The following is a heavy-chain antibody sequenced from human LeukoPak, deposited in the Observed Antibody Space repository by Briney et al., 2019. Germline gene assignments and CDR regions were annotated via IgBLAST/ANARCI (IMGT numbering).Heavy chain of an antibody. CDR1: GGSISSSSYY. J-gene: IGHJ3*02. D-gene: IGHD2-2*01. Sequence: SETLSLTCTVSGGSISSSSYYWGWIRQPPGKGLEWIGSIYYSGSTYYNPSLKSRVTISVDTSKNQFSLKLSSVTAADTAVYYCARWGGYCSSTSCYDDAFDIWGQGTMVTVSS. V-gene: IGHV4-39*07. CDR3: ARWGGYCSSTSCYDDAFDI. CDR2: IYYSGST.